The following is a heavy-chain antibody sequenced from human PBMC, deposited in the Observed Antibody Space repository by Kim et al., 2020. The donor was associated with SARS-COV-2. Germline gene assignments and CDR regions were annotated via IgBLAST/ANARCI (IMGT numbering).Heavy chain of an antibody. CDR1: GFTFSSYS. Sequence: GGSLRLSCAASGFTFSSYSMNWVRQAPGKGLEWVSSISSSSSYIYYADSVKGRFTISRDNAKNSLYLQMNSLRAEDTAVYYCAGKGTGAAYYDILTGSHPPDYWGQGTLVTVSS. D-gene: IGHD3-9*01. CDR3: AGKGTGAAYYDILTGSHPPDY. CDR2: ISSSSSYI. J-gene: IGHJ4*02. V-gene: IGHV3-21*01.